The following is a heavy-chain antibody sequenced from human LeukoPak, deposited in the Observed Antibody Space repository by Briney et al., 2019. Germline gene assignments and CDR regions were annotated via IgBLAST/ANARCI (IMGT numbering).Heavy chain of an antibody. V-gene: IGHV6-1*01. CDR2: TYYRSKWYN. D-gene: IGHD5/OR15-5a*01. Sequence: SQTLSLTCAISGDSVSSNSAAWNWIRQSPSGGLEWLGRTYYRSKWYNDYAVSVKSRITINPDTSKNQFSLQLNSVTAEDTAVYYCARVGYSVRSQFDYWGQGTLVTVSS. CDR1: GDSVSSNSAA. J-gene: IGHJ4*02. CDR3: ARVGYSVRSQFDY.